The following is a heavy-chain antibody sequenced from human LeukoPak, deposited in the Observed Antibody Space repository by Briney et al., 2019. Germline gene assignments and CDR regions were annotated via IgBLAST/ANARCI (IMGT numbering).Heavy chain of an antibody. D-gene: IGHD6-13*01. Sequence: GGSLRLSCAASGFTFSSYSMNWVRQAPGKGLEWVSSISSSSSYIYYADSVKGRFTISRDNAKNSLYLQMNSLRAEDTAVYYCARDSSSSWYPGVDYWGQGTLVTVSS. CDR1: GFTFSSYS. CDR2: ISSSSSYI. J-gene: IGHJ4*02. CDR3: ARDSSSSWYPGVDY. V-gene: IGHV3-21*01.